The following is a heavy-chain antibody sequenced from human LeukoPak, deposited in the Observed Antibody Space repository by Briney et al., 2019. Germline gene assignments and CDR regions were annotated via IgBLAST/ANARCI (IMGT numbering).Heavy chain of an antibody. CDR3: ARDPKPDYYGSGSYDY. V-gene: IGHV1-46*01. Sequence: ASVKVSCKASGYTFTSYHMHWVRQAPGQGLEWMGIINPSGGSTNYAQKFQGRVTMTRDVSTTTVHMDLSSLRSDDTAVYYCARDPKPDYYGSGSYDYWGQGTLVTVSS. D-gene: IGHD3-10*01. J-gene: IGHJ4*02. CDR1: GYTFTSYH. CDR2: INPSGGST.